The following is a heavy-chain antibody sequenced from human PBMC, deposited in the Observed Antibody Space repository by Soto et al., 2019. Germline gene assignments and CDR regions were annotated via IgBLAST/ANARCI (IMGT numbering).Heavy chain of an antibody. Sequence: QVQLVESGGGVVQPGRSLRLSCAASGFTFSSYGMHWVRQAPGKGLEWVAVISYDGSNKYYADSVKGRFTISRDNSKNTLYVQMNSLRAEDTAVYYCAKPLFLGSGWSSIDYWGQGTLVTVSS. V-gene: IGHV3-30*18. J-gene: IGHJ4*02. CDR3: AKPLFLGSGWSSIDY. CDR2: ISYDGSNK. D-gene: IGHD6-19*01. CDR1: GFTFSSYG.